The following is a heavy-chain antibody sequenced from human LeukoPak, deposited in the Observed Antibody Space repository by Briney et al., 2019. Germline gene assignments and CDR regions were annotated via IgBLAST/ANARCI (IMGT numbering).Heavy chain of an antibody. CDR2: ISGSGGST. D-gene: IGHD5-18*01. CDR1: GFTFSSDG. J-gene: IGHJ4*02. V-gene: IGHV3-23*01. Sequence: GRSLRLSCAASGFTFSSDGMHWVRQAPGKGLEWVSAISGSGGSTYYADSVKGRFTISRDNSKNTLYLQMNSLRAEDTAVYYCANSDTAMGDYDYWGQGTLVTVSS. CDR3: ANSDTAMGDYDY.